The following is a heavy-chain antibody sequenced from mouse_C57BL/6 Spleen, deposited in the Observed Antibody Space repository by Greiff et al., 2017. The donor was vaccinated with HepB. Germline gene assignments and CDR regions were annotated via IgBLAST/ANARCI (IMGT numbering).Heavy chain of an antibody. CDR3: TTLGGYPFAY. Sequence: VQLQQSGAELVRPGASVKLSCTASGFNIKDDYMHWVKQRPVQGLEWIGWIDPENGDTEYASKFQGKATITADTSSNTAYLQLSSLTSEDTAVYYCTTLGGYPFAYWGQGTLVTVSA. D-gene: IGHD2-2*01. J-gene: IGHJ3*01. V-gene: IGHV14-4*01. CDR2: IDPENGDT. CDR1: GFNIKDDY.